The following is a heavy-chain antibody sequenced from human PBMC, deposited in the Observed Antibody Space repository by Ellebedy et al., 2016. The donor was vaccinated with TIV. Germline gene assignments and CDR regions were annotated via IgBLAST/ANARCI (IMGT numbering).Heavy chain of an antibody. CDR1: GFTFADFA. CDR3: AKDQIGATSRDPFYGMDV. D-gene: IGHD1-26*01. CDR2: ITRDGTST. J-gene: IGHJ6*02. V-gene: IGHV3-43*02. Sequence: GESLKISCAASGFTFADFAMHWVRQVPGKGLEWVSVITRDGTSTYYADFVKGRFTISRDISKNSLYLQMNSLRSEDTAFYYCAKDQIGATSRDPFYGMDVWGPGTTVTVSS.